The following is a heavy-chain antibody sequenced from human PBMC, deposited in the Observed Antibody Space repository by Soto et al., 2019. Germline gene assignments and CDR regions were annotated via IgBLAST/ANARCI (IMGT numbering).Heavy chain of an antibody. J-gene: IGHJ4*02. Sequence: EVQLVESGGGLVQPGGSLRLSCAASGFTFNSYNMNWVRQVPGKGLEWVSYISSSSSTIHYADSVKGRFTISRDNAKNSLYLQMNSLRAEDTAVYYCARATTGQNKPYDSSGYHCDYWGQGTLVTVSS. CDR3: ARATTGQNKPYDSSGYHCDY. D-gene: IGHD3-22*01. V-gene: IGHV3-48*01. CDR1: GFTFNSYN. CDR2: ISSSSSTI.